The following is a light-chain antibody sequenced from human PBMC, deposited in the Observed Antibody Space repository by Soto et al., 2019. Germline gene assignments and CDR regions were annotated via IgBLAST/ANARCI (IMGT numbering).Light chain of an antibody. Sequence: ETVLTQSPATLSLPPGESAILSCRASQSVSNSLAWYQQKPGQAPRLLIYDASNRATGAPARFSGSGSGTDFTLTITSLEPEDFAVYYCQQRYTWPSFGPGTKVDIK. CDR3: QQRYTWPS. CDR1: QSVSNS. J-gene: IGKJ3*01. V-gene: IGKV3-11*01. CDR2: DAS.